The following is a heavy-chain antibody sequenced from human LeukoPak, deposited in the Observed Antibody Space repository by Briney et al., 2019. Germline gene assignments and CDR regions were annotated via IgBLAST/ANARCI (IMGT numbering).Heavy chain of an antibody. V-gene: IGHV4-59*01. Sequence: SETLSLTCTVSGGSISSYYWSWIRQPPGKGLEWIGYIYYSGSTNYNPSLKSRVTISVDTSKNQFSLKLSSVTAADTAVYYCASGERTLGYCGGDCYSAFDYWGQGTLVTVSS. CDR2: IYYSGST. D-gene: IGHD2-21*02. CDR3: ASGERTLGYCGGDCYSAFDY. J-gene: IGHJ4*02. CDR1: GGSISSYY.